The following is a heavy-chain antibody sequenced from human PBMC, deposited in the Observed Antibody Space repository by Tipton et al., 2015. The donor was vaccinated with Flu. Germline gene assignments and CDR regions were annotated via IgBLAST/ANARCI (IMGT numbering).Heavy chain of an antibody. CDR2: IASSGDT. D-gene: IGHD5-24*01. J-gene: IGHJ4*02. CDR1: GFTFSSYG. CDR3: ARRRDGYNCFDY. V-gene: IGHV3-13*01. Sequence: SLRLSCEASGFTFSSYGMHWARHVTGKGLEWVSGIASSGDTYYAGSVKGRFTISRENGKNSLYLQMNSLRAGDTAVYYCARRRDGYNCFDYWGQGILVTVSS.